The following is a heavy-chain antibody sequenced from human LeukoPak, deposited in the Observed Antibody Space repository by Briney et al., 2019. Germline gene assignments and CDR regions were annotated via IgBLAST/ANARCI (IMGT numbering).Heavy chain of an antibody. CDR1: GFTFSNYA. Sequence: GGTLRLSCAASGFTFSNYAMNWVRQAPGKGLEWVSAITGSGDFTYYADSVKGRFTTSRDNFKNTLHLQMNSLRAEDTAVYYCAKRTYASGSSDWGQGTLVTVSS. CDR2: ITGSGDFT. CDR3: AKRTYASGSSD. D-gene: IGHD3-10*01. V-gene: IGHV3-23*01. J-gene: IGHJ4*02.